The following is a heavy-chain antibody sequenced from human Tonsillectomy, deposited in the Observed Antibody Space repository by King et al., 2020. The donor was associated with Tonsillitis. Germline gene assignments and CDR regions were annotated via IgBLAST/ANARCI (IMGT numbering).Heavy chain of an antibody. CDR2: IYRGGST. J-gene: IGHJ4*02. CDR1: GFTVSSDY. Sequence: VQLVQSGGGLVQPGGSLRLSCAASGFTVSSDYMSWVRQAPGKGLEWVSVIYRGGSTYYADSVKGRFTISRDNSRNTLYLQMTSLRAEDTAVYYCARDYYGSGFFDYWGQGTLVTVSS. D-gene: IGHD3-10*01. CDR3: ARDYYGSGFFDY. V-gene: IGHV3-66*01.